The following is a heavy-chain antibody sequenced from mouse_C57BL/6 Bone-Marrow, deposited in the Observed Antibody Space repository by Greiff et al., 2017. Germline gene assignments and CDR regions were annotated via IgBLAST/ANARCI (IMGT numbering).Heavy chain of an antibody. D-gene: IGHD2-12*01. CDR2: IDPENGDT. CDR1: GFNIKDDY. CDR3: TTSCYFEFVY. V-gene: IGHV14-4*01. J-gene: IGHJ3*01. Sequence: VQLQQSGAELVRPGASVKLSCTASGFNIKDDYMHWVKQRPEQGLEWIGWIDPENGDTEYASKFQGKATITADTSSNTAYLQLSSLTSEDTAVYYCTTSCYFEFVYWGQERLVTVSA.